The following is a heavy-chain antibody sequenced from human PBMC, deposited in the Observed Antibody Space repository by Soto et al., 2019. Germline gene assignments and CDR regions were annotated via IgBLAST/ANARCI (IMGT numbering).Heavy chain of an antibody. Sequence: GASVKVSCKASGYTFTSYDMHWVRQAPGQRLEWMGWINAGNGNTNYSQKFQGRVTITRDTSESTAYMEMSSLRAEDTAVYYCAKIGHYDFWRSSGMDVWGQGTTVTV. CDR3: AKIGHYDFWRSSGMDV. D-gene: IGHD3-3*01. V-gene: IGHV1-3*01. J-gene: IGHJ6*02. CDR1: GYTFTSYD. CDR2: INAGNGNT.